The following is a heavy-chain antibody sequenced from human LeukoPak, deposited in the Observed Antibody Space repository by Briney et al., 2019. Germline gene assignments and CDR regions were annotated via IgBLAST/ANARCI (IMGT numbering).Heavy chain of an antibody. J-gene: IGHJ4*02. CDR2: IYSGGRT. D-gene: IGHD6-13*01. V-gene: IGHV3-66*01. CDR1: GFTVSRNY. CDR3: ARAGPSSSWHQFDY. Sequence: PGGSLRLSCAASGFTVSRNYMSWVRQAPRKGLEWVSVIYSGGRTYYADSVKGRFTISRDNSKNTLYLQMNRLRAEDTAVYYCARAGPSSSWHQFDYWGQGTLVTVSS.